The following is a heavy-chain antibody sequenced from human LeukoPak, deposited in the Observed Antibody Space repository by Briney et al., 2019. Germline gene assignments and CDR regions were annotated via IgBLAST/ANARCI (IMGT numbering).Heavy chain of an antibody. CDR1: GFTFSSYA. Sequence: GGSLRLSCAASGFTFSSYAMSWVRQAPGKGLEWVSAISGSGGSTYYADSVKGRFTISRDNSKNTLYLQTNSLRAEDTAVYYCAKDPAGLYYDILTGYYLDYWGQGTLVTVSS. CDR2: ISGSGGST. CDR3: AKDPAGLYYDILTGYYLDY. D-gene: IGHD3-9*01. V-gene: IGHV3-23*01. J-gene: IGHJ4*02.